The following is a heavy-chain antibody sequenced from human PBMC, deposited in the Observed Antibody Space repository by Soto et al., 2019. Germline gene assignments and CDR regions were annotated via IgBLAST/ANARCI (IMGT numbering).Heavy chain of an antibody. CDR3: ARDHLILPAHDFFYGSDV. CDR1: GFTFSMYS. J-gene: IGHJ6*02. Sequence: GSLRLSCEVSGFTFSMYSMSWVRQSPGKGLEWVAKIPQDGVDGHYADSVKGRFIISRDNDKNSLHLQLNNLRAEDTAVYYCARDHLILPAHDFFYGSDVWGRGATVTVSS. CDR2: IPQDGVDG. D-gene: IGHD2-21*02. V-gene: IGHV3-7*03.